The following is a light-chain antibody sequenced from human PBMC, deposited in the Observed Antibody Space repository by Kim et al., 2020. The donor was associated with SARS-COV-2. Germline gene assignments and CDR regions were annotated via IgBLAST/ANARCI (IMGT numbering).Light chain of an antibody. J-gene: IGKJ4*01. CDR3: QQYNSWPPLT. Sequence: EIVMTQSPATLSVSPGERATLSCRASQSVDTFLAWYQQKPGQAPRLLIYGASTRAIGIPDRFSGSGSGTEFTLTISSLQSEDFALYYCQQYNSWPPLTFGGGTKLEIK. CDR2: GAS. V-gene: IGKV3-15*01. CDR1: QSVDTF.